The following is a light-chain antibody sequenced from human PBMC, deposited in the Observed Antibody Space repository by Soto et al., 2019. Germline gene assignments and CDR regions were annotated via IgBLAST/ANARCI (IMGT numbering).Light chain of an antibody. CDR3: QQLNSYPST. Sequence: IQLTQSPSSLSASVGDSVTITCRASQGISSYLAWYQQKPGKAPNLLIYAASTLQSGVPSRFSGSGSGTDFTLTISSLQPEDFATYYCQQLNSYPSTFGGGTKVDIK. CDR1: QGISSY. J-gene: IGKJ4*01. CDR2: AAS. V-gene: IGKV1-9*01.